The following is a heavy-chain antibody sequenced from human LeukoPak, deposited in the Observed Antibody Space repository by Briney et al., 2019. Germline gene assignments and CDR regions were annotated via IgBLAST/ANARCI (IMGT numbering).Heavy chain of an antibody. V-gene: IGHV3-30-3*01. CDR3: ARGYASESYYNGPGY. J-gene: IGHJ4*02. D-gene: IGHD3-10*01. CDR2: ISDDGSTY. CDR1: GFTFSSYA. Sequence: GGSLRLSCAASGFTFSSYAMHWIRQAPGKGLEWVAIISDDGSTYSHADSVKGRFTISRDNSKTTLYLQMNSLRPEDTGVYYCARGYASESYYNGPGYWGQGTLVTVSS.